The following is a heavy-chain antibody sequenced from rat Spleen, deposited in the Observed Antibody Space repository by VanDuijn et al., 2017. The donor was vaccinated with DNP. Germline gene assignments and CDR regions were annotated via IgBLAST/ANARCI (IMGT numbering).Heavy chain of an antibody. CDR1: GFTFSDYN. J-gene: IGHJ2*01. CDR2: ITYDGSRT. Sequence: EVQLVESGGGLVQSGRSLKVSCAASGFTFSDYNMAWVRQAPKKGLEWVATITYDGSRTYYRDSMKGRFTISRDNAKSTLYLQMDSLRSDDTATYYCARQRWYYSGEGMDYWGQGVMVTVSS. CDR3: ARQRWYYSGEGMDY. D-gene: IGHD1-1*01. V-gene: IGHV5S10*01.